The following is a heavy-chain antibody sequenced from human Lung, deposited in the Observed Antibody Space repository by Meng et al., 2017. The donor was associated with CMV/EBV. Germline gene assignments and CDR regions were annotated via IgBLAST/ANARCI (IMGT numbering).Heavy chain of an antibody. V-gene: IGHV4-34*01. CDR2: IYHSAST. Sequence: GGCYSGYDYSWNRQRPGTGLEFIWVIYHSASTDDTPSLKRRVTRSIDTSKNQFSLKLSAVTAAETDVYDWARLDEGYDAARGPHSWPWGQGTLVTVSS. J-gene: IGHJ5*02. CDR1: GGCYSGYD. D-gene: IGHD3-3*01. CDR3: ARLDEGYDAARGPHSWP.